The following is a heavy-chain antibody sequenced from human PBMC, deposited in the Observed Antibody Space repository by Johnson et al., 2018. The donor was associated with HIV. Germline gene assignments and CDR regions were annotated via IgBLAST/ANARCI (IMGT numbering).Heavy chain of an antibody. Sequence: VQLVESGGGVVRPGGSLRLSCAASGFTFDDSGMSWVRQAPGKGLEWVSGINWNGASTGYADSVKGRFTISRDNSKNTLYVQMNSLRAEDTAVYYCVKDRGSPGSPAAFDIWGQGTMLTVSS. D-gene: IGHD3-10*01. CDR1: GFTFDDSG. CDR3: VKDRGSPGSPAAFDI. CDR2: INWNGAST. J-gene: IGHJ3*02. V-gene: IGHV3-20*04.